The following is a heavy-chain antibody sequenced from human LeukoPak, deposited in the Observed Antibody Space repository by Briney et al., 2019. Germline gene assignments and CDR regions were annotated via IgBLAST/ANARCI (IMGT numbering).Heavy chain of an antibody. D-gene: IGHD3-10*01. CDR2: IDPSDSYT. CDR1: GYSFTSYW. Sequence: HGESLRISCKGYGYSFTSYWIIWVRQMPGKGLEWMGRIDPSDSYTNYSPSLQGHVTISADKSISAAYLQRSNLKASDTAMYYCARARGDHYSFDYWGQGTLVTVSS. V-gene: IGHV5-10-1*01. J-gene: IGHJ4*02. CDR3: ARARGDHYSFDY.